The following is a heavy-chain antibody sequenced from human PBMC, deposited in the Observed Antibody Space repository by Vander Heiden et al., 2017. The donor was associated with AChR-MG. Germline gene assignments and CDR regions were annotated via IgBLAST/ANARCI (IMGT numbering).Heavy chain of an antibody. V-gene: IGHV4-34*01. CDR3: ARGWGGTGRAVDY. CDR2: INHSGST. Sequence: QVQLQQWGAGLLKPSETLSLTCAVYGGSFSGYYWSWIRQPPGKGLEWIGEINHSGSTNYNPSLKSRVTISVDTSKNQFSLKLSSVTAADTAVYYCARGWGGTGRAVDYWGQGTLVTVSS. J-gene: IGHJ4*02. CDR1: GGSFSGYY. D-gene: IGHD7-27*01.